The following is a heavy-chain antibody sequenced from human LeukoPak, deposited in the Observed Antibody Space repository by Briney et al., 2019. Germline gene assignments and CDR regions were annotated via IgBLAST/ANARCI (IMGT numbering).Heavy chain of an antibody. CDR3: TRDYDSSGRDAFDI. V-gene: IGHV3-73*01. D-gene: IGHD3-22*01. Sequence: GGSLRLSCAASGFTFSGSAKHWVRQASGKGLEWVGRIRSKANSYATAYAASVKGRFTISRDDSKNTAYLQMNSLKTEDTAVYYCTRDYDSSGRDAFDIWGQGTMVTVSS. CDR2: IRSKANSYAT. J-gene: IGHJ3*02. CDR1: GFTFSGSA.